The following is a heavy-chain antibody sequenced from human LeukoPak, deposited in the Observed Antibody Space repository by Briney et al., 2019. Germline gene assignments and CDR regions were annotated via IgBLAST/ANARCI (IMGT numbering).Heavy chain of an antibody. J-gene: IGHJ4*02. CDR2: ISGSGDST. CDR3: AIGGSGYSWDY. V-gene: IGHV3-23*01. D-gene: IGHD3-22*01. CDR1: GFTFSNYA. Sequence: GGSLTPSCAASGFTFSNYAMSWVRQAPGKGLEWVSAISGSGDSTYYADSVKGRFTISRDNSKNTLYLQMNSLRAEDTAVYYCAIGGSGYSWDYWGQGTLVTVSS.